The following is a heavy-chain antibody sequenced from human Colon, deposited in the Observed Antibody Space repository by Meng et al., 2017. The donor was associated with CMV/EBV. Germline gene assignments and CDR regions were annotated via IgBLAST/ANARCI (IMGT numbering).Heavy chain of an antibody. CDR2: ISAYNGNT. V-gene: IGHV1-18*01. CDR3: ATELSRGGY. CDR1: GDTFIDFG. Sequence: QVQLVQSGTEVKTPGAAVKVSCKASGDTFIDFGISWVRQAPGQGLEWMGWISAYNGNTNYAPEFQGKVTLTTDTSTTTDTSTTTVYMELRSLRSDDTAIYYCATELSRGGYWGQGTLVTVSS. J-gene: IGHJ4*02.